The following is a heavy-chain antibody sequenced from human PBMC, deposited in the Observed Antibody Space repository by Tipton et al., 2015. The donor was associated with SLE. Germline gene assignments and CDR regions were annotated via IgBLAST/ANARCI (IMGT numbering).Heavy chain of an antibody. V-gene: IGHV4-59*12. J-gene: IGHJ4*02. D-gene: IGHD3-3*01. CDR2: IYYSGST. Sequence: TLSFTCTVSGASISSYYWSWIRQPPGKGLEWIGSIYYSGSTIHNPSLKSRVTMSVDTSKNQFSLKLSSVTAADTAVYYCAREPRSGYHDYWGQGTLVIVSS. CDR3: AREPRSGYHDY. CDR1: GASISSYY.